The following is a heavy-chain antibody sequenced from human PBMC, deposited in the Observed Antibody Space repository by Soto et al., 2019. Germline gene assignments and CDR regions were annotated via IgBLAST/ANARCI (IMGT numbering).Heavy chain of an antibody. Sequence: GGSLRLSCAASGFTFSSYAMSWVRQAPGKGLEWVSAISGSGGSTYYADSVKGRFTISRDNSKNTLYLQMNNLRAEDTAVYYCAKVIPIVVVPAAMPGPFDYWGQGTLVTVSS. CDR3: AKVIPIVVVPAAMPGPFDY. D-gene: IGHD2-2*01. CDR2: ISGSGGST. J-gene: IGHJ4*02. V-gene: IGHV3-23*01. CDR1: GFTFSSYA.